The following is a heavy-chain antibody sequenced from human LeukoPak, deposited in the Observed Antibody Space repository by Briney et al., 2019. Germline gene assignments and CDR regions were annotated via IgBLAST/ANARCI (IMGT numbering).Heavy chain of an antibody. J-gene: IGHJ5*02. CDR1: GFTFSSYG. CDR2: IWYDGSNK. V-gene: IGHV3-33*06. CDR3: AKAGSSSWSWIGFDP. D-gene: IGHD6-13*01. Sequence: SGGSLRLSCAASGFTFSSYGMHWVRQAPGKGLEWVAVIWYDGSNKYYADSVKGRFTISRDNSKNTLYLQMNSLRAEDTAVYYCAKAGSSSWSWIGFDPWGQGTLVTVSS.